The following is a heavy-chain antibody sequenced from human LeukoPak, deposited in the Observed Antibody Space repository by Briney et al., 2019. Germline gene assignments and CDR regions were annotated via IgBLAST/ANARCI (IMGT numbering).Heavy chain of an antibody. V-gene: IGHV4-30-2*01. D-gene: IGHD6-19*01. J-gene: IGHJ4*02. CDR2: IYHTGTP. Sequence: PSETLSLTCAVSGDSITNGGYSWSWVRQPPGKDLEWIGYIYHTGTPHYNPSHRSRVTMSVDTSKNQFSLSLTSVTAADTAIYYCARLYSSGSYYFDIWGPGTLVTVSS. CDR1: GDSITNGGYS. CDR3: ARLYSSGSYYFDI.